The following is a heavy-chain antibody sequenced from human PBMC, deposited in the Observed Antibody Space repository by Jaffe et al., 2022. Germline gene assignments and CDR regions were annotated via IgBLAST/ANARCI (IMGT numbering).Heavy chain of an antibody. J-gene: IGHJ4*02. V-gene: IGHV4-30-2*01. CDR1: GDSITSGGYS. CDR3: ARGRIKGFGVTTGFDY. CDR2: IYHSGNT. D-gene: IGHD3-10*01. Sequence: QLQLQESGSGLVKPSQTLSLTCAVSGDSITSGGYSWSWIRQPPGKGLEWIGYIYHSGNTFYSPSLKSRVTISLDRSKNQFSLKLSSVTVADTALYYCARGRIKGFGVTTGFDYWGQGTLVTVSS.